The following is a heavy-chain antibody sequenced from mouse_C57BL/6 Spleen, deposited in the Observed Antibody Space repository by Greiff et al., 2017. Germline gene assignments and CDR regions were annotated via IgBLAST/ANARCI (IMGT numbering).Heavy chain of an antibody. D-gene: IGHD2-1*01. CDR1: GYSFTGYY. Sequence: VQLQQSGPELVKPGASVKISCKASGYSFTGYYMNWVKQSPEKSLEWIGEINPSTGGTTYNQKFKAKATLTVDKSSSTAYMQLKSLTSEDSAVYYCARFPIYYGNYGRLYCDVWGTGTTVTVSS. CDR2: INPSTGGT. J-gene: IGHJ1*03. CDR3: ARFPIYYGNYGRLYCDV. V-gene: IGHV1-42*01.